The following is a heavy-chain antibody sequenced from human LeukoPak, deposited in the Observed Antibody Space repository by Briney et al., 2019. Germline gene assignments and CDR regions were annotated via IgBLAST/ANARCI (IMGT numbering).Heavy chain of an antibody. CDR2: IIPILGIA. D-gene: IGHD3-10*01. CDR1: GGTFSSYA. CDR3: ARKITMVRGAAPNWFDP. J-gene: IGHJ5*02. V-gene: IGHV1-69*04. Sequence: SVKVSCKASGGTFSSYAISWVRQAPGQGLEWMGRIIPILGIANYAQKFQGRVTMTTDTSTSTAYMELRSLRSDDTAVYYCARKITMVRGAAPNWFDPWGQGTLVTVSS.